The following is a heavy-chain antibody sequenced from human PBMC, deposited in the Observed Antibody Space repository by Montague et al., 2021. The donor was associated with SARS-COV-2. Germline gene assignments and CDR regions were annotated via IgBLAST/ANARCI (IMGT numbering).Heavy chain of an antibody. J-gene: IGHJ6*02. V-gene: IGHV4-39*07. CDR2: IYYTGST. Sequence: SETLSLTCTVSGGSVSSSSYYWGWIRQPPGKGLEWIGSIYYTGSTXYNPSLKSRVTISVDTSKNQFSLKLSSVTAADTAVYYCARGTRIAMLVVVTRYRFDVWGQGTTVTVSS. CDR3: ARGTRIAMLVVVTRYRFDV. CDR1: GGSVSSSSYY. D-gene: IGHD3-22*01.